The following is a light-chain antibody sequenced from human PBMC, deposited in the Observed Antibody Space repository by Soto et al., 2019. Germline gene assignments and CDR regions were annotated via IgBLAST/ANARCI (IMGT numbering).Light chain of an antibody. CDR2: ASS. Sequence: IQMTQSPSSLSASAGDRISITCRASQTIGTYINWYQQIPGKAPKLLIYASSSLETGVPSRFSGSGSGTHFTLTISSLQAEDFGTYYCQQSFNLPRTFGPGTRVEIK. CDR1: QTIGTY. V-gene: IGKV1-39*01. J-gene: IGKJ1*01. CDR3: QQSFNLPRT.